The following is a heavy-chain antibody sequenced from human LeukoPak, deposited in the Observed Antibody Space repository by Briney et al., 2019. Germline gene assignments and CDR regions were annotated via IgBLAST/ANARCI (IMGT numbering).Heavy chain of an antibody. Sequence: GGSLRLSCAASGFTFYDYVMSWVRQAPGKGLEWVSSITWNGGSTAYADSVKGRFTISRDNAKNSLYLQMNSLRAEDTALYYCARRAYSSSWYVFDYWGRGTLVTVSS. V-gene: IGHV3-20*04. J-gene: IGHJ4*02. D-gene: IGHD6-13*01. CDR3: ARRAYSSSWYVFDY. CDR1: GFTFYDYV. CDR2: ITWNGGST.